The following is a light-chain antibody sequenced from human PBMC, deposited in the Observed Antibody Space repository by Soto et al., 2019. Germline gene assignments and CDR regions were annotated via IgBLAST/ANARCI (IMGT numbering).Light chain of an antibody. CDR2: GAS. CDR3: QQYNNGPPYT. CDR1: QSVTSN. V-gene: IGKV3-15*01. Sequence: EILMTQSPGTLSVSPGESAALSCRASQSVTSNLAWYHQKPGQAPRLLIYGASTRATGIPARFSASGSGTEFTLTIRSLQSEDFAIYYCQQYNNGPPYTFGQGTKLEIK. J-gene: IGKJ2*01.